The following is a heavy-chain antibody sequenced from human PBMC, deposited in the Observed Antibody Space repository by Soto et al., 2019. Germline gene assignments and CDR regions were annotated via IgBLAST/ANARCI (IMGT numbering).Heavy chain of an antibody. V-gene: IGHV3-11*01. CDR2: ISSSGSTI. Sequence: GGSLRLSCAASGFTFSDYYMSWIRQAPGKGLEWVSYISSSGSTIYYADSVKGRFTISRDNAKNSLYLQMNSLRAEDTAVYYCARDPFTIFGVVIFTLGWFDPWGQGTLVTVSS. J-gene: IGHJ5*02. CDR1: GFTFSDYY. CDR3: ARDPFTIFGVVIFTLGWFDP. D-gene: IGHD3-3*01.